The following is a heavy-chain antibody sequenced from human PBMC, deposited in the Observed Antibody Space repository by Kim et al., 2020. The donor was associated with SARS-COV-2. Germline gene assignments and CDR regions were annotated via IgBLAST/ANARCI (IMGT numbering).Heavy chain of an antibody. CDR2: IDLDGSGT. V-gene: IGHV3-74*01. CDR1: GFSFSSYW. CDR3: ATACSSVEENI. Sequence: GGSLRLSCAPSGFSFSSYWIHWVRQTPGKGLVWVSRIDLDGSGTHYADSVKGRFTISRDNAKQRVYLQMNNLRVEDPAVYYFATACSSVEENIWGQVTMV. J-gene: IGHJ3*02. D-gene: IGHD2-2*01.